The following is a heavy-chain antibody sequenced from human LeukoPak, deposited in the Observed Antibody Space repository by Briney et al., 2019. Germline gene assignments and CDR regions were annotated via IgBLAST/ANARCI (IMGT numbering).Heavy chain of an antibody. CDR1: GDSVNSYY. D-gene: IGHD4-17*01. V-gene: IGHV4-59*02. CDR2: IYYSGST. J-gene: IGHJ4*02. CDR3: ARGYSNCGDYTK. Sequence: SETLSLTCTVSGDSVNSYYWSWIRQPPGKGLEWIGSIYYSGSTNYNPSLKSRIAISIDTSKNHFSLKLNSVTAADTALYYCARGYSNCGDYTKWGQGILVTVSS.